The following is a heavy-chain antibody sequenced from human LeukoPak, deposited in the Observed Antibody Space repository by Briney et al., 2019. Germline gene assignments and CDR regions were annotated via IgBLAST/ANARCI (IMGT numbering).Heavy chain of an antibody. J-gene: IGHJ3*02. V-gene: IGHV3-23*01. CDR1: GFTSSSYG. Sequence: PGGTLRLSCAASGFTSSSYGMSWVRQAPGRGLEWVSAISGSGGSTYYADSVKGRFTISRDNSKNTVYLQMNSLRAEDTAVFYCAKRDGGIHAFDIWGQGTMVTVSS. CDR3: AKRDGGIHAFDI. CDR2: ISGSGGST.